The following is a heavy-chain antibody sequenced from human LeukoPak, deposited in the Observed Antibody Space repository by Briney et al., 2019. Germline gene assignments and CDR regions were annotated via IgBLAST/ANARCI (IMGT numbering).Heavy chain of an antibody. CDR3: ANLWGELLVSASVDI. Sequence: SETLSLTCTVSGDSISSYYWGWIRQSPGKGLECIGYIYYSASTYYNPSLKSRVTFSVDTSKNQFSLRLTSVTAADTAVYYCANLWGELLVSASVDIWGQGTMVTVSS. CDR2: IYYSAST. V-gene: IGHV4-59*01. CDR1: GDSISSYY. J-gene: IGHJ3*02. D-gene: IGHD1-26*01.